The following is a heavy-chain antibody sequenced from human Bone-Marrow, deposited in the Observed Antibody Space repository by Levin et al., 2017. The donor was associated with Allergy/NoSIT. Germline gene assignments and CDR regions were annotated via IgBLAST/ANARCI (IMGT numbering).Heavy chain of an antibody. CDR3: ARGTWAEHIADALVVDYDYGMDV. V-gene: IGHV4-39*07. CDR1: GGSISSSSYY. Sequence: PSETLSLTCTVSGGSISSSSYYWGWIRQPPGKGLEWIGSIYYSGSTYYNPSLKSRVTISVDTSKNQFSLKLSSVTAADTAVYYCARGTWAEHIADALVVDYDYGMDVWGQGTTVTVSS. D-gene: IGHD2-15*01. J-gene: IGHJ6*02. CDR2: IYYSGST.